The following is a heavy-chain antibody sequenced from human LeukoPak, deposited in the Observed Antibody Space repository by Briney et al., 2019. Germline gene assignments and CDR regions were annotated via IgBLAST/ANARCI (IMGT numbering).Heavy chain of an antibody. CDR1: GITFSKYW. CDR2: MKHDGNEK. CDR3: ARDLGHSGYDLYDY. J-gene: IGHJ4*02. D-gene: IGHD5-12*01. Sequence: PGGSLRLSCVDSGITFSKYWMNWVRQAPGKGLEWVANMKHDGNEKHYVDSVEGRFTISRDNAKSSLYLQMNNLRAEDTAVYYCARDLGHSGYDLYDYWGQGPLVTVSS. V-gene: IGHV3-7*01.